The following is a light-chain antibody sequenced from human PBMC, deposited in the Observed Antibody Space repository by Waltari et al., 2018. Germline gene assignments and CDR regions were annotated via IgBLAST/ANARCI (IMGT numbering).Light chain of an antibody. CDR2: KAS. Sequence: DILMTQSPSTLSASVGDRVTITCRASQSISSWLARYQQKPGKAPKILIYKASSLETGVPSRFSGSGSGTEFTLTISNLQPDDFATYYCQQYNTYSTFGQGTKVEIK. V-gene: IGKV1-5*03. CDR1: QSISSW. J-gene: IGKJ1*01. CDR3: QQYNTYST.